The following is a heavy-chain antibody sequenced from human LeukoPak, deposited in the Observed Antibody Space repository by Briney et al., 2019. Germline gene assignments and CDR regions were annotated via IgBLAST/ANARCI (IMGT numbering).Heavy chain of an antibody. CDR3: ARHTPRYNWNEIPHFDY. V-gene: IGHV5-51*01. CDR1: GYSFTSYW. J-gene: IGHJ4*02. D-gene: IGHD1-1*01. CDR2: IYPGDSDT. Sequence: GESLKISCKGSGYSFTSYWIGWVRQMPGKGLEWMGIIYPGDSDTRYSPSFQGQVTISADKSISTAYLQWSSLKASDTAMYYCARHTPRYNWNEIPHFDYWGQGTLVTVSS.